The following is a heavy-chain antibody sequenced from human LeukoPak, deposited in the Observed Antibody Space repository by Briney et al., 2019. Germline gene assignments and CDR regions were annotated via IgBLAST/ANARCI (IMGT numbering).Heavy chain of an antibody. D-gene: IGHD1-26*01. CDR2: IYYSGST. Sequence: PSETLSLTCTVSGGSISSYYWSWIRQPPGKGLEWIGYIYYSGSTNYNPSLKSRVTISVDTFKNQFSLKLSSVTAADTPVYYCARDPYGSPYWGQGTLVTVSS. V-gene: IGHV4-59*01. CDR1: GGSISSYY. CDR3: ARDPYGSPY. J-gene: IGHJ4*02.